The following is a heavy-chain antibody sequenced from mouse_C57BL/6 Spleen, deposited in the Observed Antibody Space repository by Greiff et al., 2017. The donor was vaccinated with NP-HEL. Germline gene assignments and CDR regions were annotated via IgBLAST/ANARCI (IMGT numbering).Heavy chain of an antibody. CDR1: GYTFTSYW. D-gene: IGHD1-1*01. J-gene: IGHJ3*01. CDR3: AMRPYYYGSTAWFAY. V-gene: IGHV1-50*01. Sequence: QVQLQQPGAELVKPGASFPLSFPSSGYTFTSYWMQWVKQRPGQGLEWIGEIDPSDSYPPSNQKFKGKATLTVDTSSSTAYMQLSSLTSEDSAVYYCAMRPYYYGSTAWFAYWGQGTLVTVSA. CDR2: IDPSDSYP.